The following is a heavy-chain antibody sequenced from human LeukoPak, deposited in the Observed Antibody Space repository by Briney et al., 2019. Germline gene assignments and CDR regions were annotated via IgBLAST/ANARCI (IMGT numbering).Heavy chain of an antibody. CDR2: IYPGDSDT. J-gene: IGHJ4*02. D-gene: IGHD3-10*01. CDR1: GYSFTSYW. V-gene: IGHV5-51*01. Sequence: GESLKISCKGSGYSFTSYWIGWVRQMPGKGLEWMGIIYPGDSDTRYSPSFQGQVTISADKSISTAYLQWSSLKASDTAMYYCARRVYYGSGSYYSPPGLFDYWGQGTLVTVSS. CDR3: ARRVYYGSGSYYSPPGLFDY.